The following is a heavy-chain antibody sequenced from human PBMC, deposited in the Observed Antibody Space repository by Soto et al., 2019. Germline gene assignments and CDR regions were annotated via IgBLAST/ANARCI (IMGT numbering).Heavy chain of an antibody. Sequence: QLQLQESGPGLVKPSETLSLTCTVSGGSISSSSYYWGWIRQPPGKGLEWIGSIYYSGSTYYNPSLKSRVTISVDTSKNQFSLKLSSVTAADTAVYYCARWANRREAGGDIAAAGAVDYWGQGTLVTVSS. CDR1: GGSISSSSYY. D-gene: IGHD6-13*01. J-gene: IGHJ4*02. V-gene: IGHV4-39*01. CDR3: ARWANRREAGGDIAAAGAVDY. CDR2: IYYSGST.